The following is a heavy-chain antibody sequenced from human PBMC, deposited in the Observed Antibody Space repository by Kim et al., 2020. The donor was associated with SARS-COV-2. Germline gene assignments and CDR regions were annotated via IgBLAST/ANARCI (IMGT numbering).Heavy chain of an antibody. J-gene: IGHJ4*02. CDR1: GYTFTNYA. CDR3: ARGYFDILTGSLEGGYFDY. D-gene: IGHD3-9*01. Sequence: ASVKVSCKASGYTFTNYAMHWVRQAPGQRLEWMGWINAGNGNTKYSRKFQGRVTITRDTSASTAYMELSSLRSEDTAVYYCARGYFDILTGSLEGGYFDYWGQGTLVTVSS. V-gene: IGHV1-3*01. CDR2: INAGNGNT.